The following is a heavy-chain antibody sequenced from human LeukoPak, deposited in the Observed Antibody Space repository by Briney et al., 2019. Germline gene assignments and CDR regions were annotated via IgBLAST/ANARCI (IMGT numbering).Heavy chain of an antibody. CDR2: ISAYNGNT. D-gene: IGHD2-15*01. J-gene: IGHJ4*02. V-gene: IGHV1-18*01. CDR1: GYTFNNYF. CDR3: ARGPYCSGGTCYSQYFDY. Sequence: ASVKVSCKASGYTFNNYFIGWVRQAPGQGLEWVGWISAYNGNTNYAQKLQGRVTMTTDTSTSTAYMELRSLRSDDTAVYYCARGPYCSGGTCYSQYFDYWGQGTLVTVSS.